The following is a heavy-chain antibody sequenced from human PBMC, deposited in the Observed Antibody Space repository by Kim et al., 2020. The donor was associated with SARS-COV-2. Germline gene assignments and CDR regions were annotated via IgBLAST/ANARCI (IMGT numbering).Heavy chain of an antibody. Sequence: SVKVSCKASGGTFSSYAISWVRQAPGQGLEWMGGIIPIFGTANYAQKFQGRVTITADESTSTAYMELSSLRSEDTAVYYCARDGAARTVSDYWGQGTLVTVSS. D-gene: IGHD6-6*01. CDR1: GGTFSSYA. CDR3: ARDGAARTVSDY. CDR2: IIPIFGTA. V-gene: IGHV1-69*13. J-gene: IGHJ4*02.